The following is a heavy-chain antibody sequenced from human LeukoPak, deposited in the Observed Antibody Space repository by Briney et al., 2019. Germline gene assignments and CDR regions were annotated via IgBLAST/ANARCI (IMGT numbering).Heavy chain of an antibody. Sequence: ASVKVSCKASGYTFTSYGISWVRQAPGQGLEGMGWISAYNGNTNYAQKLQGRVTMTTDTSTSTAYMELRSLRSDDTAVYYCARDDYDFWSGYYAGGKLLDYWGQGTLVTVSS. V-gene: IGHV1-18*01. D-gene: IGHD3-3*01. J-gene: IGHJ4*02. CDR1: GYTFTSYG. CDR3: ARDDYDFWSGYYAGGKLLDY. CDR2: ISAYNGNT.